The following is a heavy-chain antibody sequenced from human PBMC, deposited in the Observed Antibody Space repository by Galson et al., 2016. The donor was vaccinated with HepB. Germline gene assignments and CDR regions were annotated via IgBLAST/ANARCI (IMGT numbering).Heavy chain of an antibody. CDR2: IYWNDDK. CDR3: VHAYHKYCTRTTVYTIFDY. V-gene: IGHV2-5*01. D-gene: IGHD2-2*02. Sequence: PALVKPTQTLTLTCTFSGFSLSTSSVGVGWIRQPPGKALEWLALIYWNDDKRYSPSLKSSLTITKDTSKNQVFVIMTNMDPVDKATYYLVHAYHKYCTRTTVYTIFDYWGQGTLVTVSS. CDR1: GFSLSTSSVG. J-gene: IGHJ4*02.